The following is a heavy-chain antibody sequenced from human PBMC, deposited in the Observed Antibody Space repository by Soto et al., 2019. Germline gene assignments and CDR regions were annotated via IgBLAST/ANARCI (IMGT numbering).Heavy chain of an antibody. J-gene: IGHJ6*02. CDR1: GGSFSGYY. CDR3: ARSGLDTAMGNYYYYGMDV. CDR2: INHSGST. D-gene: IGHD5-18*01. Sequence: KASETLSLTCAVYGGSFSGYYWSWIRQPPGKGLEWIGEINHSGSTNYNPSLKSRVTISVDTSKNQFSLKLSSVTAADTAVYYCARSGLDTAMGNYYYYGMDVWGQGTTVTVS. V-gene: IGHV4-34*01.